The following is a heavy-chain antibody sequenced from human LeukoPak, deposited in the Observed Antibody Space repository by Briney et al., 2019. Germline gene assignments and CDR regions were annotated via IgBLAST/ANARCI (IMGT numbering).Heavy chain of an antibody. V-gene: IGHV3-43D*03. Sequence: GGSLRLSCAASGFTFDDYAMHWVRQAPGKGPEWVSRISWDGGSTSYADSVKGRFTISRDNNKNSLFLQMHSLRAEDTAFYYCAKDGSTSWYNYFDYWGQGTLVTVSS. D-gene: IGHD6-19*01. CDR3: AKDGSTSWYNYFDY. CDR1: GFTFDDYA. J-gene: IGHJ4*02. CDR2: ISWDGGST.